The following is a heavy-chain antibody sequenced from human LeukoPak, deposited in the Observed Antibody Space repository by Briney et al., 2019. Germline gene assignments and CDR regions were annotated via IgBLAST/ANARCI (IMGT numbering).Heavy chain of an antibody. CDR1: GGSIISGNW. J-gene: IGHJ4*02. D-gene: IGHD5-12*01. CDR2: IYHSGRT. Sequence: SGTLSLTCAVSGGSIISGNWWSWVRQPPGKGLEWIGEIYHSGRTNYNPSLKSRVTISLDKSKNHFSLNLSSVTAADTALYYCASSDGLPPRSDSSYDVFDYWGQGTLVTVSS. V-gene: IGHV4-4*02. CDR3: ASSDGLPPRSDSSYDVFDY.